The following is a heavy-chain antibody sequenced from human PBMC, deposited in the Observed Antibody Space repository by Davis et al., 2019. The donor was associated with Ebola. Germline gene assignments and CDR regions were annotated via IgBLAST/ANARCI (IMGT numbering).Heavy chain of an antibody. D-gene: IGHD6-6*01. CDR2: ISGSGGSA. CDR1: GFTFSSSA. CDR3: AKDLRQAAPYYFDY. V-gene: IGHV3-23*01. Sequence: PGGSLRLSCAASGFTFSSSAMSWVRQAPGKGLEWVSGISGSGGSAYYADSVKGRFTISRANSKNTLYLQMNSLRAEDTAVYYCAKDLRQAAPYYFDYWGQGTLVTVSS. J-gene: IGHJ4*02.